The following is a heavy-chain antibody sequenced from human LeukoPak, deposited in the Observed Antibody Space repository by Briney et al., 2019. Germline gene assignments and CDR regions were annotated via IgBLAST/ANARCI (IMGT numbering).Heavy chain of an antibody. V-gene: IGHV3-23*01. D-gene: IGHD3-9*01. CDR1: GFTFSSYA. Sequence: PGGSLRLSCAASGFTFSSYALSWVRQAPGKGLKWVSTISGSGGSTYYADSLKGRFTISRDNSKNTLYLQMNSLRAEDTAVYYCAKVGPRWFHVWGEGTLVTVSS. CDR3: AKVGPRWFHV. CDR2: ISGSGGST. J-gene: IGHJ4*02.